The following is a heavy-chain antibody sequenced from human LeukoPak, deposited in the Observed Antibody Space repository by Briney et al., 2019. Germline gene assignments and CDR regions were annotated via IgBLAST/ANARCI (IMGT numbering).Heavy chain of an antibody. D-gene: IGHD1-26*01. CDR3: ARGWRGVVRATSFDY. Sequence: SQTLSLTCTVSGGCMSSYDCSWIWQPPVKGQDLIGYIYYTGSTNHNPSLKSRVTMSLCTSKRQFSLKLSSVTAADTAVYYCARGWRGVVRATSFDYWGQGTLVTVSS. CDR2: IYYTGST. CDR1: GGCMSSYD. V-gene: IGHV4-59*01. J-gene: IGHJ4*02.